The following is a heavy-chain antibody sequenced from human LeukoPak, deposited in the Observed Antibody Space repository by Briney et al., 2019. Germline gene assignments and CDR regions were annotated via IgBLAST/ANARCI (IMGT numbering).Heavy chain of an antibody. D-gene: IGHD3-3*01. J-gene: IGHJ3*02. V-gene: IGHV4-39*01. CDR1: GGSISSSSYY. CDR3: ARLPDFWSGYWSYPI. Sequence: PSETLSLTCTVSGGSISSSSYYWGWIRPPPGQGLEWVGSIYYSGSTYYNPSLKSRVTISVDTSKNQFSLKLSYVTAADTAVYYCARLPDFWSGYWSYPIWGEGTMVTVSS. CDR2: IYYSGST.